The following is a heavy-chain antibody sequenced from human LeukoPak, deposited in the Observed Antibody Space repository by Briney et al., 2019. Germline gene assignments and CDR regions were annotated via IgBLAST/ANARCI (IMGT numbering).Heavy chain of an antibody. Sequence: GGSLRLSCAASGFTFSSYGMHWVRQAPGKGLEWVAFIRYDGSNKYYADSVKGRFTISRDNSKNTLYLQMNSLRAEDTAVYYCAKDPNPAYSSSSLPLVDDYWGQGTLVTVSS. CDR2: IRYDGSNK. CDR1: GFTFSSYG. V-gene: IGHV3-30*02. J-gene: IGHJ4*02. CDR3: AKDPNPAYSSSSLPLVDDY. D-gene: IGHD6-6*01.